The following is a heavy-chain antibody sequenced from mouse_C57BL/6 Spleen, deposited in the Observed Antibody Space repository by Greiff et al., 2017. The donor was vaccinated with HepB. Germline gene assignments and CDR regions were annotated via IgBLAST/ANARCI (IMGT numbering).Heavy chain of an antibody. V-gene: IGHV1-72*01. Sequence: QVHVKQSGAELVKPGASVKLSCKASGYTFTSYWMHWVKQRPGRGLEWIGRIDPNSGGTKYNEKFKSKATLTVDKPSSTAYMQLSSLTSEDSAVYYCAREGLGTYYSNYDGDYWGQGTTLTVSS. CDR2: IDPNSGGT. J-gene: IGHJ2*01. D-gene: IGHD2-5*01. CDR1: GYTFTSYW. CDR3: AREGLGTYYSNYDGDY.